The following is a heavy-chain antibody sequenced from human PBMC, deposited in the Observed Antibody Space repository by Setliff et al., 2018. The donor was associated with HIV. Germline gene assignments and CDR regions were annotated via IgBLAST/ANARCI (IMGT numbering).Heavy chain of an antibody. CDR3: AGVPCSGGNCYRPPDHYYMDA. CDR1: GYNFNAYH. Sequence: ASVKVSCKASGYNFNAYHMHWVRQATGPGLEWMGLTNPHHGDTQVAEEFKGRVTMTSDMSISTAYMELSGLTSDDTAVYYCAGVPCSGGNCYRPPDHYYMDAWGKGTTGTVSS. J-gene: IGHJ6*03. CDR2: TNPHHGDT. D-gene: IGHD2-15*01. V-gene: IGHV1-2*06.